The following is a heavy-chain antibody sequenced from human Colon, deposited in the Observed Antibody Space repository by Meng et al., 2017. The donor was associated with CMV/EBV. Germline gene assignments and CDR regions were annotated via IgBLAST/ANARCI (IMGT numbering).Heavy chain of an antibody. V-gene: IGHV4-59*01. CDR1: GGSISSYY. J-gene: IGHJ5*02. CDR2: IYYSGST. CDR3: ARERTGRVDP. Sequence: GSLRLSCTVSGGSISSYYWSWIRQPPGKGLEWIGYIYYSGSTNYNPSLKSRVTISVDTSKNQFSLKLSSVTAADTAVYYCARERTGRVDPWGQGTLVTSPQ. D-gene: IGHD1-1*01.